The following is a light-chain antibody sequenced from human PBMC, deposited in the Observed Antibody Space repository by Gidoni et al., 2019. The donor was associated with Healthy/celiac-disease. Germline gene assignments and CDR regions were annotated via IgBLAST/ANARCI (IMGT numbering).Light chain of an antibody. CDR1: QSVSSSY. V-gene: IGKV3-20*01. Sequence: ELVLTQSPGTLSLSPGERATLSCRASQSVSSSYVAWYQQKPVQAPRLLIYGASSRATGIPDRFSGSGSGTDFTLTISRLEPEDFAVYYCQQYGSSPGTFGQGTKVEIK. J-gene: IGKJ1*01. CDR3: QQYGSSPGT. CDR2: GAS.